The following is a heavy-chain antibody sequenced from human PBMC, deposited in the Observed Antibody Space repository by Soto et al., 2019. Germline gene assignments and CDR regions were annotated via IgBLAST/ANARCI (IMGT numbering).Heavy chain of an antibody. D-gene: IGHD1-1*01. CDR2: SIIGSSGETR. Sequence: GGAPRPSWVTPGAVFRPHTITWVRQAPGKGLEWVSSIIGSSGETRDYAEPVKGRFTISRDDSKNTLYLQMNSLKPEDTAVYYCKLDIDYWGLGTLVTVSS. CDR1: GAVFRPHT. V-gene: IGHV3-15*05. J-gene: IGHJ4*02. CDR3: KLDIDY.